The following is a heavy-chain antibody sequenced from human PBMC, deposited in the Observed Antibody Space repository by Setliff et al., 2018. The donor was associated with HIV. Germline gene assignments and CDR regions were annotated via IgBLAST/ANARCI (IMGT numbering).Heavy chain of an antibody. CDR1: GGYITSSY. J-gene: IGHJ6*02. CDR3: ARPVSKYFYAMDV. CDR2: IFYSGKT. V-gene: IGHV4-59*01. Sequence: SETLSLTCTLSGGYITSSYWSWIRQPPGKGLEWVGSIFYSGKTNYNPSLKSRVTISGDTSKNHFSLNMTSVTAADTAVYYCARPVSKYFYAMDVWGLGTTVTVSS.